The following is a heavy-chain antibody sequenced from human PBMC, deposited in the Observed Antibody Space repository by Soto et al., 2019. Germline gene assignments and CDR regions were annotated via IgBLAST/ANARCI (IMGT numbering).Heavy chain of an antibody. V-gene: IGHV3-30*18. CDR1: GFTFSSYG. Sequence: QVQLVESGGGVVQPGRSLRLSCAASGFTFSSYGMHWVRQAPGKGLEWVAVISYDGSNKYYADSVKGRFTISRDNSKNTLYLQINSLRAEDTAVYYCAKDLYDILAGCLFDYWGQGTLVTVSS. D-gene: IGHD3-9*01. CDR2: ISYDGSNK. CDR3: AKDLYDILAGCLFDY. J-gene: IGHJ4*02.